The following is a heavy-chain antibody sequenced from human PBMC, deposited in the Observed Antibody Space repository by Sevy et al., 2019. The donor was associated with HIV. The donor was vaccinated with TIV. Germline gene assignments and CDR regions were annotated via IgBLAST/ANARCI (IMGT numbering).Heavy chain of an antibody. J-gene: IGHJ6*02. D-gene: IGHD6-19*01. CDR1: GFTFGDYA. Sequence: GGSLRLSCTASGFTFGDYAMSWSRQAPGKGLEWVGFIRSKAYGGTTEHAASVKGRFTISRDDSKSIAYLQMNSLKTEDTAVYYCTRGSGYSSGWSGDYYYYGMDVWGQGTTVTVSS. CDR2: IRSKAYGGTT. V-gene: IGHV3-49*03. CDR3: TRGSGYSSGWSGDYYYYGMDV.